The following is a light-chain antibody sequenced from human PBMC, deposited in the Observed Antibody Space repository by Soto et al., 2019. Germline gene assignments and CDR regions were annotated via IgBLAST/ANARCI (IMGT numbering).Light chain of an antibody. CDR1: NSDVGSYGL. Sequence: QSVLTQPASVSGSPGQSITISCTGVNSDVGSYGLVSWYQQHPDKAPQLLIYGVTKRPSGVSNRFSGSKSGNTASLTISGLQTEDEADYYCCSYAGRSHYVFGTGTKVTV. CDR3: CSYAGRSHYV. V-gene: IGLV2-23*02. J-gene: IGLJ1*01. CDR2: GVT.